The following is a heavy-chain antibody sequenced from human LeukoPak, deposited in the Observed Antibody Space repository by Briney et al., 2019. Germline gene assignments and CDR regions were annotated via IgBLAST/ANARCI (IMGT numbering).Heavy chain of an antibody. CDR2: IYTSGST. CDR1: GGSISSYY. D-gene: IGHD3-22*01. CDR3: ARDGFRRRYYDSRQNWFDP. J-gene: IGHJ5*02. V-gene: IGHV4-4*07. Sequence: PSETLSLTCTVSGGSISSYYWSWIRLPAGKGLEWIGRIYTSGSTNYNPSLKSRVTMSVDTSKNQFSLKLSSVTAADTAVYYCARDGFRRRYYDSRQNWFDPWGQGTLVTVSS.